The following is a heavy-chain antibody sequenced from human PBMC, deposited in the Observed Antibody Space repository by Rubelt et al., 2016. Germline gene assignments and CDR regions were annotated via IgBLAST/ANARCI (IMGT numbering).Heavy chain of an antibody. Sequence: AASGFTFRSYGMNWVRQAPGKGLEWVGVIWYDGSNKYYADSVKGRFTISRDNSKNMLFLQMNSLTAEDTALYYCASARGDCTSDYWGQGTLVTVSS. CDR1: GFTFRSYG. J-gene: IGHJ4*02. V-gene: IGHV3-33*01. D-gene: IGHD2-21*02. CDR2: IWYDGSNK. CDR3: ASARGDCTSDY.